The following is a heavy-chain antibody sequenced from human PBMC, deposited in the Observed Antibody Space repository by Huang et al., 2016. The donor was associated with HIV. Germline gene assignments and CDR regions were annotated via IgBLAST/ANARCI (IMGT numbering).Heavy chain of an antibody. J-gene: IGHJ5*02. CDR1: GFIFINLG. CDR3: AKESRWFSDFDQ. V-gene: IGHV3-30*18. Sequence: QVQLVESGGGVVQPGTSLRLSCAASGFIFINLGMHWVRQAPGKGLEGVAVIAYDGRSDRYSDSVKGRFTISRDNDKNTLSLEMNRLRHDDTAVYYCAKESRWFSDFDQWGQGTLVTVSS. CDR2: IAYDGRSD. D-gene: IGHD2-15*01.